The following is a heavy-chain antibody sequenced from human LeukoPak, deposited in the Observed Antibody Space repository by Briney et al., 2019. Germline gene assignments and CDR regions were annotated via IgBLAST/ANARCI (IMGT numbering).Heavy chain of an antibody. CDR1: GFTFSSSW. J-gene: IGHJ4*02. D-gene: IGHD6-19*01. CDR3: ARISTAVAGGDY. CDR2: IKKDGSEK. V-gene: IGHV3-7*01. Sequence: GGSLRLSCAASGFTFSSSWMSWVRQAPGKGLEWVANIKKDGSEKYYMDSVKGRFTISRDNAKNSVYLQMDSLRVEDTAVYYCARISTAVAGGDYWGQGTLVTVSS.